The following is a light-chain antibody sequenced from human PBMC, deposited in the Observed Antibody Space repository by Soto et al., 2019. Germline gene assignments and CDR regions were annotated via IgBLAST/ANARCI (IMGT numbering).Light chain of an antibody. CDR3: QQSYRTRPLT. V-gene: IGKV1-39*01. CDR1: QTVTNY. J-gene: IGKJ4*01. Sequence: DIQLTQSPSSLSASVGDRVTITCRASQTVTNYLHWYQQKPGKAPKLLIYADSNLHSGVPSRFGASGSGTDFTLTISGLQPEDCATYYCQQSYRTRPLTFGGGTKVESK. CDR2: ADS.